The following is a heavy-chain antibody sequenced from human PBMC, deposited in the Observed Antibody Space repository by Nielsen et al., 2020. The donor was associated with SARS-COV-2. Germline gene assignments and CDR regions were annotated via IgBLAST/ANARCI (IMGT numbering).Heavy chain of an antibody. V-gene: IGHV4-31*03. J-gene: IGHJ3*02. Sequence: SETLSLTCTVSGGSISSGGYYWAWIRQHPGKGLEWIGHIDYSGTTNYNPSLKSRVAISVDASENQLSLKLSSVTAADAAMYFCARDGGYTYGPESFDIWGQGTMVTVSS. CDR3: ARDGGYTYGPESFDI. D-gene: IGHD5-18*01. CDR2: IDYSGTT. CDR1: GGSISSGGYY.